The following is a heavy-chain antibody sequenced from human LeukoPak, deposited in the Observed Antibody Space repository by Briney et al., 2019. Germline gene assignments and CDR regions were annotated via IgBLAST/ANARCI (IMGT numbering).Heavy chain of an antibody. Sequence: PGGSLRLSCAASGLSFSSYGMHWVRQAPGKGLKWVTFIRYDGDKRHYVDSVKGRFTVSRDNSRNTLYLQMNSLRVEDTAVYFCASTVLGRADWLDPWGQGTLVTVSS. CDR2: IRYDGDKR. J-gene: IGHJ5*02. CDR3: ASTVLGRADWLDP. D-gene: IGHD7-27*01. V-gene: IGHV3-30*02. CDR1: GLSFSSYG.